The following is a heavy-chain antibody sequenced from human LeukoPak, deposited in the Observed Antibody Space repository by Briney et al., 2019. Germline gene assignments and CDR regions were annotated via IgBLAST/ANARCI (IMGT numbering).Heavy chain of an antibody. CDR1: GFTFISYN. J-gene: IGHJ4*02. D-gene: IGHD5-24*01. CDR2: IYYSGST. Sequence: GSLRLSCAASGFTFISYNMNWIRQPPGKGLEWIGYIYYSGSTNYKSSLKSRVTISVDTSKNQFSLKLSSVTAADTAVYYCARLYLPATRFDYWGQGTLVTVSS. V-gene: IGHV4-59*01. CDR3: ARLYLPATRFDY.